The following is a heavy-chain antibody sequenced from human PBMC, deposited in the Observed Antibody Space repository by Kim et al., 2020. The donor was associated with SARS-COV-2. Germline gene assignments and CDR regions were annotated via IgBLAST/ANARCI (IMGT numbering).Heavy chain of an antibody. V-gene: IGHV3-72*01. J-gene: IGHJ6*02. CDR1: GFTFSDHY. D-gene: IGHD1-26*01. CDR3: ASLIVGATYYHYGMDV. CDR2: TRNKTNSYTT. Sequence: GGSLRLSCAASGFTFSDHYMDWVRQAPGKGLEWVGRTRNKTNSYTTEYAASVKGRFTISRDDSKNSLYLQMNSLKTEDTAVYYCASLIVGATYYHYGMDVWGQGTTVTVSS.